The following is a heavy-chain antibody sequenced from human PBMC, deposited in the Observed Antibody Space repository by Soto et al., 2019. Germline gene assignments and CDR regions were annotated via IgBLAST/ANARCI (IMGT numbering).Heavy chain of an antibody. Sequence: GGSLRLSCAASGFTFSNFGMHWVRQALGKGLEWVAFIWYDGSEKYNADSVQGRFTISRDNSKNTLYLQMNSLRAEDTAIYYCARSRETFDYWGQGTLVTVSS. CDR2: IWYDGSEK. J-gene: IGHJ4*02. V-gene: IGHV3-33*01. D-gene: IGHD1-26*01. CDR3: ARSRETFDY. CDR1: GFTFSNFG.